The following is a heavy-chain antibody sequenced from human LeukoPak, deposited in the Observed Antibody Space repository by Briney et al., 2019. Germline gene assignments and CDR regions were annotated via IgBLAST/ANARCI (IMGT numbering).Heavy chain of an antibody. J-gene: IGHJ5*02. CDR1: GFTFSDYW. CDR3: VRGQIGVSVIVH. CDR2: IKGDGSET. D-gene: IGHD3-22*01. Sequence: QSGGSLRLSCAASGFTFSDYWMHWVRQVPRKGLVWVSRIKGDGSETNYADSVKGRFTISRDNAKNTLFLQMNSLRVEDTAVYYCVRGQIGVSVIVHWGQGTLVTVSS. V-gene: IGHV3-74*01.